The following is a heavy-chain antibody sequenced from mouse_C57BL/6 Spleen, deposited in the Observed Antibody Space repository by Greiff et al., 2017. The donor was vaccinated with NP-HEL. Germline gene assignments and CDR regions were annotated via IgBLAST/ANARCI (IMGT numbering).Heavy chain of an antibody. CDR2: IYLGNGYT. V-gene: IGHV1-58*01. CDR3: ARGLDSSGD. D-gene: IGHD3-2*02. Sequence: VQLKQPGAELVRPGSSVKMSCKTSGYTFTSYGINWVKQRPGQGLEWIGYIYLGNGYTEYNEKFKGKATLTSDTSSSTAYMQLSSLTSEDSAIYFCARGLDSSGDGGQGTTLTVST. CDR1: GYTFTSYG. J-gene: IGHJ2*01.